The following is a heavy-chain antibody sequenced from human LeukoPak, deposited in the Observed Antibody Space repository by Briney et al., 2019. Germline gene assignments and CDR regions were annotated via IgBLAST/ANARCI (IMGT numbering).Heavy chain of an antibody. CDR1: GFTFSSYA. CDR2: ISASGDVI. Sequence: GGSLRLSCAASGFTFSSYAMGWVRQAPGKGLEWVSLISASGDVIIYADSVKGRFTISRDNSKNTLFLQMTSLRAEDTALYYCARDPRSFNIWGQGTMVTVSS. CDR3: ARDPRSFNI. V-gene: IGHV3-23*01. J-gene: IGHJ3*02. D-gene: IGHD1-14*01.